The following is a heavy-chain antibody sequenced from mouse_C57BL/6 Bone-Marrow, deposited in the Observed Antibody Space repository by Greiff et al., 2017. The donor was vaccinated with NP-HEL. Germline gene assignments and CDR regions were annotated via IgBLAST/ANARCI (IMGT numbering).Heavy chain of an antibody. CDR2: LSSGGDYI. V-gene: IGHV5-9-1*02. D-gene: IGHD2-1*01. CDR1: GFTFSSYA. J-gene: IGHJ2*01. Sequence: EVQGVESGEGLVKPGGSLKLSCAASGFTFSSYAMSWVRQTPEKRLEWVAYLSSGGDYIYYADTVKGRFTISRDNARNTLYLQMSSLKSEDTAMYYCTRVPYGNYESPYWGQGTTLTVSS. CDR3: TRVPYGNYESPY.